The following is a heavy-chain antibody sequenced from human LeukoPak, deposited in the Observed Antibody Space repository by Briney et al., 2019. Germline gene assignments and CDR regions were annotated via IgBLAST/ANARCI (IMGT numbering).Heavy chain of an antibody. CDR2: FNPEDAET. CDR3: ATPVPHDTSGYYYRSDY. D-gene: IGHD3-22*01. Sequence: GASVKVSCKVSGHTLSDLSMHWVRQAPGKGLEWMGGFNPEDAETIYAQKFQGRVTMTEDTSTDTVYMELNSLISDDTAVYYCATPVPHDTSGYYYRSDYWGQGTLVTVSS. CDR1: GHTLSDLS. J-gene: IGHJ4*02. V-gene: IGHV1-24*01.